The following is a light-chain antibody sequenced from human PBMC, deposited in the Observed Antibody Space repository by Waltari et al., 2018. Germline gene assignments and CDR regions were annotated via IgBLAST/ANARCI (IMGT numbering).Light chain of an antibody. J-gene: IGKJ1*01. CDR1: QSIGRY. Sequence: EIVLTQSPGTLSLSPGERATLSCRASQSIGRYLAWYQQKPDQAPRLLIYGASSRATGIPDRFSGSGSGTDFSLTISRLEPEDFAVYYCQNHERLPATFSQGTKVEIK. CDR2: GAS. V-gene: IGKV3-20*01. CDR3: QNHERLPAT.